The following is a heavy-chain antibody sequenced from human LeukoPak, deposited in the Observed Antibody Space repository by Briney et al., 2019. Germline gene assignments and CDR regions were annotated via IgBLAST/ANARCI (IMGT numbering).Heavy chain of an antibody. CDR2: MKPDGSEK. J-gene: IGHJ4*02. Sequence: GGSLRLSCAASGLTFSGYWMNWVRQGPGKGLEWVANMKPDGSEKYYVDSVKGRFTISRDNTKKSLYLQMTSLRAEDTAVYYCARGSGDYSGQGILVTVSS. CDR1: GLTFSGYW. V-gene: IGHV3-7*04. CDR3: ARGSGDY.